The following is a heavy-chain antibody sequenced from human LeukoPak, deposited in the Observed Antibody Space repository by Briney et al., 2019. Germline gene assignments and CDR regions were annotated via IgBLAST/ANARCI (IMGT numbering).Heavy chain of an antibody. J-gene: IGHJ3*02. CDR1: GGSISSSSYY. Sequence: SETLSLTCTVSGGSISSSSYYWGWIRQPPGKGLEWIGSIYYSGSTYYNPSLKSRVTISVDTSKNQFSLKLSSVTAADTAVYYCATGDLFGGPLTKNDAFDIWGQGTMVTVSS. CDR2: IYYSGST. D-gene: IGHD3-10*02. V-gene: IGHV4-39*01. CDR3: ATGDLFGGPLTKNDAFDI.